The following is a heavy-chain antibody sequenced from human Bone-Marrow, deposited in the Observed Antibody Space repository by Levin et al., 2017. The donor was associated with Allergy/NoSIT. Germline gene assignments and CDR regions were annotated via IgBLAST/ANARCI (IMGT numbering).Heavy chain of an antibody. V-gene: IGHV3-30*04. CDR3: AKDRIAYSGNYFFDY. Sequence: AGESLKISCAASGFTFNSYAIHWVRQAPGKGLEWVAVIPYDDGSGEYYADSVKGRFTISRDNSKDTVYLQMKSLRVDDTAVYYCAKDRIAYSGNYFFDYWGQGTVVTVSS. J-gene: IGHJ4*02. D-gene: IGHD1-26*01. CDR2: IPYDDGSGE. CDR1: GFTFNSYA.